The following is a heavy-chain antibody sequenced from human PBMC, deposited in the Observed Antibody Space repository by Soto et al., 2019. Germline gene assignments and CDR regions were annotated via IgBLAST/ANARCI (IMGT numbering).Heavy chain of an antibody. CDR2: VNRDGSEK. CDR1: GFNFGIYW. Sequence: EVQLVESGGGLVQPGGSLRLSCAASGFNFGIYWMNWVRQAPGKGLEWVANVNRDGSEKYFVDAVKGRFTISRDNAKNSLCLQMDSLGPGDAAVYFCARGRDEPGLEYWGQGTLVTVSS. V-gene: IGHV3-7*02. J-gene: IGHJ4*02. CDR3: ARGRDEPGLEY.